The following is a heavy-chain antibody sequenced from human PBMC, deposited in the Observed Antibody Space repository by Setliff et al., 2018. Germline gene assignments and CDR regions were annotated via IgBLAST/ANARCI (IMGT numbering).Heavy chain of an antibody. CDR2: ISSSSHII. D-gene: IGHD2-15*01. V-gene: IGHV3-48*01. Sequence: PGGSLRLSCEASGFTFSGYSMNWVRQAPGKGLEWVSYISSSSHIISYADSVKGRFTISRDNAKNSLYLQMNSLRAEDTAVYYCARIRLCGGRVICPPGRYVDVWGKGTTVTVSS. CDR3: ARIRLCGGRVICPPGRYVDV. CDR1: GFTFSGYS. J-gene: IGHJ6*03.